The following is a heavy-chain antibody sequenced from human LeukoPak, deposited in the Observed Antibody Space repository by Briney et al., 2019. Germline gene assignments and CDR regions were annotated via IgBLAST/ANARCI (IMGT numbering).Heavy chain of an antibody. V-gene: IGHV1-2*06. CDR1: GYTFTGYY. CDR2: INPNSGGT. CDR3: ARDLRYYDYVWGSYRLNY. Sequence: ASVKVSCKASGYTFTGYYMHWVRQAPGQGLERMGRINPNSGGTNYAQKFQGRVTMTRDTSISTAYMELSRLRSDDTAVYYCARDLRYYDYVWGSYRLNYWGQGTLVTVSS. D-gene: IGHD3-16*02. J-gene: IGHJ4*02.